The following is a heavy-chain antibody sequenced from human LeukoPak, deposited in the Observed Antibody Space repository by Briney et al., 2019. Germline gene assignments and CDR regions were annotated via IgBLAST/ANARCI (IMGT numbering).Heavy chain of an antibody. D-gene: IGHD3-10*01. J-gene: IGHJ6*03. V-gene: IGHV4-38-2*02. CDR1: GYSISTGYY. CDR2: FYHGGST. CDR3: ARGLVTMVRGVIIGNYYYMDV. Sequence: SETLSLTCTVSGYSISTGYYWDWIRQPPGKGLEWIGTFYHGGSTYYNPSLKSRVTMSVDTSKNQFSLKLSSVTAADTAVYYCARGLVTMVRGVIIGNYYYMDVWGKGTTVTISS.